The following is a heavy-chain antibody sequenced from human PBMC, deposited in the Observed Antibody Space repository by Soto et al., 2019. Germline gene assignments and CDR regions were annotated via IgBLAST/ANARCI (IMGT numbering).Heavy chain of an antibody. CDR3: AREVGKVGYSSSSCDY. D-gene: IGHD6-6*01. CDR1: GYTFTGHY. Sequence: QVQLVQSGAEVKKPGASVKVSCKASGYTFTGHYMYWVRQAPGQGLEWMGWINPDNGGTSYAQKFQGRVTTTTDTSINTAYMELSRLRSDDTAVYYCAREVGKVGYSSSSCDYWGQGSLVTVST. J-gene: IGHJ4*02. V-gene: IGHV1-2*02. CDR2: INPDNGGT.